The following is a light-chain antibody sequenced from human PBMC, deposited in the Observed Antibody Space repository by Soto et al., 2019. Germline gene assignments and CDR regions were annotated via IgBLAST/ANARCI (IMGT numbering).Light chain of an antibody. V-gene: IGKV3-15*01. CDR3: QQYNQWPWT. CDR2: DAS. J-gene: IGKJ1*01. CDR1: HSIGNS. Sequence: VVMTQSPATLSVSPGERVVLSCRASHSIGNSLAWYHHKPGQAPRLLLSDASIRATGIPARFSGDGSGTEFTLTISSLQSEDFGIYYCQQYNQWPWTFGPGTKVEI.